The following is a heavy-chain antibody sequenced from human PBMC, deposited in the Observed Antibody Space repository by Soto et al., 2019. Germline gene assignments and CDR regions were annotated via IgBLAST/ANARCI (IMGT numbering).Heavy chain of an antibody. D-gene: IGHD5-12*01. J-gene: IGHJ4*02. CDR3: AKDLPVEIVPLSY. V-gene: IGHV3-23*01. CDR2: ISGSGGST. CDR1: GSTFSSYA. Sequence: EVQLLESGGGLVQPGGSLRPPCAASGSTFSSYAMSWVRQAPGRGLEWVSAISGSGGSTYYADSVKGRFTISRDNSKNTLYLQMNSLRAEDTAVYYCAKDLPVEIVPLSYWGQGTLVTVSS.